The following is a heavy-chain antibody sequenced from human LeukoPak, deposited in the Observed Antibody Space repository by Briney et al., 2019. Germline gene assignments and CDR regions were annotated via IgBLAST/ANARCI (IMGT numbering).Heavy chain of an antibody. CDR1: GYTFTGYY. V-gene: IGHV1-2*02. Sequence: GASVKVSCKASGYTFTGYYMHWVRQAPGQGLEWMGWINPNSGGTNYAQKFQGRVTMTRDTSISTAYMELSRLRSDDTAVYYCARDSSPAKRGFDPWGQGTLVTVSS. D-gene: IGHD2-2*01. J-gene: IGHJ5*02. CDR3: ARDSSPAKRGFDP. CDR2: INPNSGGT.